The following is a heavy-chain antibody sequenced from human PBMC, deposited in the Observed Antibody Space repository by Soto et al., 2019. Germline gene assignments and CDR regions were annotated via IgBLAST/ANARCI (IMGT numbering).Heavy chain of an antibody. CDR1: GFTVNIYA. J-gene: IGHJ4*02. Sequence: GGSLRLSCAACGFTVNIYAMSWVREAPGRGLECVAGISGGGSSTYYADSVKGRFTTSRDNSKNTLYLQMNSLRAEDTAVYFCAKHIDAGTGSTQGDYWPQGTLVTVCS. V-gene: IGHV3-23*01. CDR3: AKHIDAGTGSTQGDY. D-gene: IGHD1-7*01. CDR2: ISGGGSST.